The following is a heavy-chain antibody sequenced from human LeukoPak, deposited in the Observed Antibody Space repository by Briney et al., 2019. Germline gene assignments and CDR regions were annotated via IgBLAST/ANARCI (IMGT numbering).Heavy chain of an antibody. CDR3: ARGELLYDN. CDR1: GGSFSSGDNY. Sequence: SGTLSLTCTVSGGSFSSGDNYCSWIRQPPGKGLEWIGYIHYSGSTFYNPSLKSRVTMSVDTSKNQFSLKLNSVTAADTAVYYCARGELLYDNWGQGTLVTVSS. CDR2: IHYSGST. D-gene: IGHD2-15*01. V-gene: IGHV4-30-4*01. J-gene: IGHJ4*02.